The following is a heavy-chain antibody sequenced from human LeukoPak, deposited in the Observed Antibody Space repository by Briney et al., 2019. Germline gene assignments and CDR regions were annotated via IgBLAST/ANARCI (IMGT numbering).Heavy chain of an antibody. CDR1: GFTFSTYA. CDR3: MRGGTDDY. V-gene: IGHV3-30*01. D-gene: IGHD3-16*01. CDR2: MSYDGGTK. J-gene: IGHJ4*02. Sequence: GGSLRLSCAASGFTFSTYAMHWFRQAPGKGLEGVAVMSYDGGTKYYADSVKGRFTISRDNSKNTLYLQLDSLRAEYPAVYYCMRGGTDDYWGQGTLVTVSS.